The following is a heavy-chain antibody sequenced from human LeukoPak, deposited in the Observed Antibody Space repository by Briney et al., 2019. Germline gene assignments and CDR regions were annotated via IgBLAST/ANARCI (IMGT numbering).Heavy chain of an antibody. V-gene: IGHV4-34*01. J-gene: IGHJ4*02. D-gene: IGHD1-1*01. CDR1: GGSFSGYY. CDR2: INHSGST. CDR3: ARDGGRTGIFDY. Sequence: PSETLSLTCAVYGGSFSGYYWSWIRQPPGKGLEWIGEINHSGSTNYNPSLKSRVTISVDTSKNQFSLKLSSVTAADTAVYYCARDGGRTGIFDYWGQGTLVTVSS.